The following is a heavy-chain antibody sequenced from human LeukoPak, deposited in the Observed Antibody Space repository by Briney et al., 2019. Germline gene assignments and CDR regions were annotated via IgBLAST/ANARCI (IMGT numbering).Heavy chain of an antibody. J-gene: IGHJ5*02. CDR3: ARGYSGYDSHWFDP. V-gene: IGHV1-2*02. CDR2: INPNSGGT. Sequence: ASVKVSCNASGYTFTGYYMHWVRQAPGQGLEWMGWINPNSGGTNYAQKFQGRVTMTRDTSISTAYMELSRLRSDDTAVYYCARGYSGYDSHWFDPWGQGTLVTVSS. CDR1: GYTFTGYY. D-gene: IGHD5-12*01.